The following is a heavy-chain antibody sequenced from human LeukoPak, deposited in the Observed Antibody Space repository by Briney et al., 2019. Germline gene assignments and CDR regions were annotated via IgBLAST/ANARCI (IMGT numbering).Heavy chain of an antibody. CDR3: ATESQPGYSSSWYTSPVDY. V-gene: IGHV3-21*01. J-gene: IGHJ4*02. D-gene: IGHD6-13*01. CDR1: GFTFSSYS. Sequence: AGGSLRLSCAASGFTFSSYSMNWVRQAPGKGLEWVSSISSSSSYIYYADSVKGRFTISRDNAKNSLYLQMNSLRAEDTAVYYCATESQPGYSSSWYTSPVDYWGQGTLVTVSS. CDR2: ISSSSSYI.